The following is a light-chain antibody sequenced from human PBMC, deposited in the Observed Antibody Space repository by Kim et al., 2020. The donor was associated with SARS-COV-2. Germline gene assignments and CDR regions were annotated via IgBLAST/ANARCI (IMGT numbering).Light chain of an antibody. CDR2: YDN. V-gene: IGLV3-21*04. J-gene: IGLJ2*01. CDR3: QVWDSSSDHVV. CDR1: NIGSNT. Sequence: SYELTQPPSVSVAPGKTARITCGGNNIGSNTVHWYQQKPGQAPVLVIYYDNDRPSGIPERFSGSNSGNTATLTISRVEAGDEADYYCQVWDSSSDHVVFGGGTQLTVL.